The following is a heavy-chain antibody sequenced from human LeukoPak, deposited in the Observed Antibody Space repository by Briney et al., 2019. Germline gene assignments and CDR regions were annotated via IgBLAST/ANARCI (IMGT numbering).Heavy chain of an antibody. D-gene: IGHD1-26*01. CDR1: GGSISSYY. CDR2: IYYSGST. V-gene: IGHV4-59*12. J-gene: IGHJ4*02. Sequence: SETLSLTCTVSGGSISSYYWSWILQPPGKGLEWIGYIYYSGSTNYNPSLKSRVTISVDTSKNQFSLRLSSVTAADTAVYYCAREGSGSCYFDYWGQGTLVTVSS. CDR3: AREGSGSCYFDY.